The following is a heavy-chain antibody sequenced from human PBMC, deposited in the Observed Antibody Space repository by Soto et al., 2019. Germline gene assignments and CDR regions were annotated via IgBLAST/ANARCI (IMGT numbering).Heavy chain of an antibody. J-gene: IGHJ4*02. CDR2: IIPILGIA. V-gene: IGHV1-69*02. D-gene: IGHD6-13*01. Sequence: QVQLVQSGAEVKKPGSSVKVSCKASGGTFSSYTISWVRQAPGQGLEWMGRIIPILGIANYAQKFQDRVTITADQATSPAYMELSSLRSEDTAVYYCASTRGITAAGWGQGTLVTVSS. CDR3: ASTRGITAAG. CDR1: GGTFSSYT.